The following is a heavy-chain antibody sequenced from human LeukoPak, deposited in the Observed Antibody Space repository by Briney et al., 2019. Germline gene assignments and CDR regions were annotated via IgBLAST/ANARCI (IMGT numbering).Heavy chain of an antibody. Sequence: SETLSLTCAVYGGSFSGYYWSWIRQPPGKGLEWIGEINHSGSTNYNPSLKSRVTISVDTSKNQFSLKLSSVTAADTAVYYCARGHYDFWSGRNWFDPWGQGTLVTVS. CDR1: GGSFSGYY. V-gene: IGHV4-34*01. CDR3: ARGHYDFWSGRNWFDP. J-gene: IGHJ5*02. D-gene: IGHD3-3*01. CDR2: INHSGST.